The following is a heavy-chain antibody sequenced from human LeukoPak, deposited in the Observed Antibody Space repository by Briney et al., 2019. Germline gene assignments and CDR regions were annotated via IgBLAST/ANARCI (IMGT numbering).Heavy chain of an antibody. CDR2: IKQDGSEK. V-gene: IGHV3-7*01. CDR3: VREYRQQLALDY. CDR1: GFTFSGYW. J-gene: IGHJ4*02. D-gene: IGHD6-13*01. Sequence: GGSLRLSCAASGFTFSGYWMSWARQAPGKGLEWEANIKQDGSEKNYMDSVKGRFTISRDNAKNSLYLQMDSLRVEDTAVYYCVREYRQQLALDYWGQGTLVTVSS.